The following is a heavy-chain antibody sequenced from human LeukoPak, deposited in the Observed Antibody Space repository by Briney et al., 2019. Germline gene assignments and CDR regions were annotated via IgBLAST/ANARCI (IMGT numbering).Heavy chain of an antibody. D-gene: IGHD3-10*01. Sequence: GASVKVSCKASGYTFTSYDINWVRQATGQGLEWMGWINPNSGNTGYAQKFQGRVTMTRNASISTAYMEVSSLRSEDTAVYYCARKYLSGSGKPHFDYWGQGTLVTVSS. CDR1: GYTFTSYD. J-gene: IGHJ4*02. V-gene: IGHV1-8*01. CDR2: INPNSGNT. CDR3: ARKYLSGSGKPHFDY.